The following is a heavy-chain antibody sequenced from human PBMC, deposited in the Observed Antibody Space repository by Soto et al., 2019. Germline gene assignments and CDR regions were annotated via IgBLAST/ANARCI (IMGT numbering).Heavy chain of an antibody. CDR3: AKDSAYYYDSSGPHDY. J-gene: IGHJ4*02. CDR2: ISSSGSTI. Sequence: GGSLRLSCAASGFTFSDYYMSWIRQAPGKGLEWVSYISSSGSTIYYADSVKGRFTISRDNAKNTLYLQMNSLRAEDTAVYYCAKDSAYYYDSSGPHDYWGQGTLVTVSS. V-gene: IGHV3-11*04. D-gene: IGHD3-22*01. CDR1: GFTFSDYY.